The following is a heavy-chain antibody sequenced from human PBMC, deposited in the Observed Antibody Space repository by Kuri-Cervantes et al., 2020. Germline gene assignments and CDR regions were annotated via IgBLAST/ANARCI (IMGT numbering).Heavy chain of an antibody. CDR1: GGSFGNNY. CDR2: MNHSGLT. J-gene: IGHJ6*03. Sequence: SETLSLTCVVYGGSFGNNYWRIRQPPEEGLGWIGQMNHSGLTIYNPSLKSRLTISEDTSKNQFSLNLSSVTAADTAVYYCARGGYSSSSPYYYYMDVWGKGTTVTVSS. CDR3: ARGGYSSSSPYYYYMDV. V-gene: IGHV4-34*01. D-gene: IGHD6-6*01.